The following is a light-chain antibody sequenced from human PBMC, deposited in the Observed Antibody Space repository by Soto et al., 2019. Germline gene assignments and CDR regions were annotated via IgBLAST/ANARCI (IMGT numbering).Light chain of an antibody. J-gene: IGKJ4*01. CDR1: QSNSSW. V-gene: IGKV1-5*03. Sequence: DIQMTQSPSTLSASVGDRVTITCRASQSNSSWLAWYQQKPGKAPKLLIYKASSLESGVPSRFSGSGSGTEFNLTISSLQPDDFATYYCQQYNSYVTFGGGTKVEIK. CDR3: QQYNSYVT. CDR2: KAS.